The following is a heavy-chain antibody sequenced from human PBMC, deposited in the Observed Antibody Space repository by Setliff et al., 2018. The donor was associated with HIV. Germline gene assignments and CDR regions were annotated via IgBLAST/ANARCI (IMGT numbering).Heavy chain of an antibody. D-gene: IGHD2-8*01. J-gene: IGHJ6*03. CDR3: ASYGYCTNGVCYGSDYNYYMDV. V-gene: IGHV4-39*01. Sequence: SETLSLTCTVSGGSISSTSYYWGWIRQPPGKGLEWIGAIYYTGRSTDYNASLKSRVTISVDTSKNQFSLKLSSVTAADTAVYYCASYGYCTNGVCYGSDYNYYMDVWGKGTTVTVSS. CDR1: GGSISSTSYY. CDR2: IYYTGRST.